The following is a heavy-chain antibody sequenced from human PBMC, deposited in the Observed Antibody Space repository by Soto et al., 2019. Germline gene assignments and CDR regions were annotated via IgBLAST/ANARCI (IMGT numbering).Heavy chain of an antibody. CDR2: ISYDGSNK. CDR1: GFTFSSYA. CDR3: ARAHSGSYCDQYFQH. V-gene: IGHV3-30-3*01. Sequence: QVQLVESGGGVVQPGRSLRLSCAASGFTFSSYAMHWVRQAPGKGLEWVAVISYDGSNKYYADSVKGRFTISRDNSKNTLYLQMNSLRAEDTAVYYCARAHSGSYCDQYFQHWGQGTLVTVSS. J-gene: IGHJ1*01. D-gene: IGHD1-26*01.